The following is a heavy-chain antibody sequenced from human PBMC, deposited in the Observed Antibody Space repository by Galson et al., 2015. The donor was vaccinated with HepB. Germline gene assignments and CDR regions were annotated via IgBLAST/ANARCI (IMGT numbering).Heavy chain of an antibody. D-gene: IGHD4-17*01. CDR1: GFTLSSYA. Sequence: SLRLSCAASGFTLSSYAMHWVRQAPGKGLEYVSAISSNGGSTYYADSVKGRFTISRDNSKNTLYLQMSSLRAEDTAVYYCAKRLGDTAVSSDPNWYFDLWGRGTLVTVSS. CDR2: ISSNGGST. V-gene: IGHV3-64D*06. J-gene: IGHJ2*01. CDR3: AKRLGDTAVSSDPNWYFDL.